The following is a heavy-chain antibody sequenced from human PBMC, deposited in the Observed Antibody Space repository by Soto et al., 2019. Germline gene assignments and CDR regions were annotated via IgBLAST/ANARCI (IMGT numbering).Heavy chain of an antibody. J-gene: IGHJ4*02. CDR2: IFSSGSS. V-gene: IGHV4-39*01. CDR1: GGSLSSSSYY. D-gene: IGHD5-12*01. CDR3: ARHAGAEMATIGFDY. Sequence: QLQLQESGPGLVKPSETLSLTCTVSGGSLSSSSYYWGWIRQPPGSGLGWIGSIFSSGSSYYNPSLKSRVTISVDTSKNQFSLKLSSVTAADTAVYYCARHAGAEMATIGFDYWGQGTLVTVSS.